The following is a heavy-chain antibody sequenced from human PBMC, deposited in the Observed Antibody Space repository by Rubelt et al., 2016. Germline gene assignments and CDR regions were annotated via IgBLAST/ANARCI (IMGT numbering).Heavy chain of an antibody. CDR1: GYPFTGYY. CDR2: INPNSGGR. V-gene: IGHV1-2*02. Sequence: QVQLVQSGAEVKKPGASVTVSCKASGYPFTGYYMHWVRQAPGQGLEWMGWINPNSGGRSFAPKFQGGATMTRDTSITPADMERRRMRSEGTAVYQCDATVPNDAFDICGQGTMVTVSS. J-gene: IGHJ3*02. D-gene: IGHD4-11*01. CDR3: DATVPNDAFDI.